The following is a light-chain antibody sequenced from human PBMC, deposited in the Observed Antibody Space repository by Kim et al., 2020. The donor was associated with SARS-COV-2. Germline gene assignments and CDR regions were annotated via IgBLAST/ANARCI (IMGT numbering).Light chain of an antibody. CDR3: SAWDRSLGAHV. CDR1: SNNVGFQG. V-gene: IGLV10-54*01. CDR2: RNN. Sequence: QAGLTQPPSVSKGLRQTATLTCTGNSNNVGFQGAAWLQQHQGHPPKLLSYRNNNRPSGISEKFSASRSGNTASLTITGLQPEDEADYYCSAWDRSLGAHVFGTGTKVTVL. J-gene: IGLJ1*01.